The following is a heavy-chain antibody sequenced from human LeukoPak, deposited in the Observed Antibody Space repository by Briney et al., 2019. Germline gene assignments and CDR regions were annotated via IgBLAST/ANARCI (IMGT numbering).Heavy chain of an antibody. Sequence: PGGSLRLFCAASGFTFSSFAMTWVRLAPGKGLEWVSGISGSGITTYYADSVKGRFTISRDNSKNTLFLQMNSLRAEDTAVYYCAKNYYDSSGYYYGEDYWGQGTLVTVSS. CDR2: ISGSGITT. D-gene: IGHD3-22*01. V-gene: IGHV3-23*01. CDR3: AKNYYDSSGYYYGEDY. J-gene: IGHJ4*02. CDR1: GFTFSSFA.